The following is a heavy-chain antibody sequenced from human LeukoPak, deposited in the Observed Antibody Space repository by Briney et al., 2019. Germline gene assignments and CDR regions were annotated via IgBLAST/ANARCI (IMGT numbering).Heavy chain of an antibody. CDR2: ISGSGGST. CDR3: AKPQYSSSSSLFDY. V-gene: IGHV3-23*01. D-gene: IGHD6-13*01. J-gene: IGHJ4*02. CDR1: GFTFSSYG. Sequence: PGGSLRLSCAASGFTFSSYGMGWVRQAPGKGLEWVSAISGSGGSTYYADSVKGRFTISRDNSKNTLYLQMNSLRAEDTAVYYCAKPQYSSSSSLFDYWGQGTLVTVSS.